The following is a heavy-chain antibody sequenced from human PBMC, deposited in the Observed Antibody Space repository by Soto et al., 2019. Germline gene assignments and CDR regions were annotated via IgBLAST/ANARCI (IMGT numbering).Heavy chain of an antibody. D-gene: IGHD1-26*01. CDR3: GRESGEAWDCEAD. Sequence: SETLSLTCTVYGGSISSYRWSWVRQPAWKGLEWIGRISSNGNTQYNPSLKSRVTVSVDTSRNQFCLNLHSVNAADSAVEFCGRESGEAWDCEADWGQGAPVTVSS. V-gene: IGHV4-4*07. J-gene: IGHJ4*02. CDR1: GGSISSYR. CDR2: ISSNGNT.